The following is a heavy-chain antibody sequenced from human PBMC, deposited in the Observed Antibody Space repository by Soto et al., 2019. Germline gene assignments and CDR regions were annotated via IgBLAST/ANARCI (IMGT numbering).Heavy chain of an antibody. Sequence: QVQLQQWGAGLLKPSATLSLTCAVYGGSFSGYYWSWIRQPPGKGLEWIGEINHSASTNYNPSLRSRVTISVDTSKNQFSLKLGSVTAADTAVYYCAGGYTGGGAFDIWGQGTMVTVSS. D-gene: IGHD2-2*02. CDR3: AGGYTGGGAFDI. J-gene: IGHJ3*02. CDR1: GGSFSGYY. CDR2: INHSAST. V-gene: IGHV4-34*01.